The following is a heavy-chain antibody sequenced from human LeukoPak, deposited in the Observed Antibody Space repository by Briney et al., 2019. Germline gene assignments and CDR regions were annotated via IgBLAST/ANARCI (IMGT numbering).Heavy chain of an antibody. CDR3: ARGDWSSSIDY. D-gene: IGHD6-6*01. CDR1: GGSIISGDFY. CDR2: IYYSGST. V-gene: IGHV4-30-4*01. J-gene: IGHJ4*02. Sequence: SQTLSLTCTVSGGSIISGDFYWIWIRQPPGKGLEWIGYIYYSGSTYYNPSLKSLITISVDTSKNQFSLKLSSVTAADTAVYYCARGDWSSSIDYWGQGTLVTVSS.